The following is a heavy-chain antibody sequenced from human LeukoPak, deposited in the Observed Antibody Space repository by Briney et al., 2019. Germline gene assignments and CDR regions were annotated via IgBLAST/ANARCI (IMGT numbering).Heavy chain of an antibody. Sequence: GGSLRLSCAASGFTFTTYWMSWVRQAPGKGLEWVANINQDGSGKYYVDSVKGRFTISRDNAKNSLFLQMNSLRAEDTAVYFCARGVAGLLYWGQGTLVTVSS. CDR2: INQDGSGK. CDR1: GFTFTTYW. V-gene: IGHV3-7*03. D-gene: IGHD6-19*01. CDR3: ARGVAGLLY. J-gene: IGHJ4*02.